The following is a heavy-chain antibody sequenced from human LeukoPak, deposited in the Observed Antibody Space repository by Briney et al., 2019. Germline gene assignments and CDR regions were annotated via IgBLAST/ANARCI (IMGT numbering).Heavy chain of an antibody. CDR3: ARDGIAAAGAFDI. J-gene: IGHJ3*02. CDR2: IYTSGGT. Sequence: PSETLSLTCTVSGGSISSGSYYWSWIRQPAGKGLEWIGRIYTSGGTNYNPSLKSRVTISVDKSKNQFSLKLSSVTAADTAVCYCARDGIAAAGAFDIWGQGTMVTVSS. D-gene: IGHD6-13*01. CDR1: GGSISSGSYY. V-gene: IGHV4-61*02.